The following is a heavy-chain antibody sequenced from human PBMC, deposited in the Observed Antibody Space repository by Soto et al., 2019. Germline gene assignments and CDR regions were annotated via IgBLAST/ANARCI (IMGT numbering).Heavy chain of an antibody. V-gene: IGHV3-23*01. J-gene: IGHJ4*02. CDR2: ISGGGGNT. CDR1: GFTFSNYA. CDR3: AKERLGRGADY. Sequence: EVQLLESGGGLVQPGGSLRLSCAASGFTFSNYAMSWVRQTPGKGLEWVSTISGGGGNTYYPDSVKGRFTISRYNSKDTVYLKMNSLRAEDTAIYYCAKERLGRGADYWGQGALVTVTS.